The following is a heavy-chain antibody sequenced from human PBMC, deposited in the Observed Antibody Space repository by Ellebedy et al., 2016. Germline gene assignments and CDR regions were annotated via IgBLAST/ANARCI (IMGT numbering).Heavy chain of an antibody. J-gene: IGHJ4*02. CDR1: GYSFTSYW. V-gene: IGHV5-51*01. CDR3: ARAVPGHYDFWSGWDY. Sequence: ASVKVSCKGSGYSFTSYWIGWVRQMPGKGLEWMGIINPGDSDTRYSLSFQGQVTISADKSISTAYLQWSSLKASDTAMYYCARAVPGHYDFWSGWDYWGQGTLVTVSS. D-gene: IGHD3-3*01. CDR2: INPGDSDT.